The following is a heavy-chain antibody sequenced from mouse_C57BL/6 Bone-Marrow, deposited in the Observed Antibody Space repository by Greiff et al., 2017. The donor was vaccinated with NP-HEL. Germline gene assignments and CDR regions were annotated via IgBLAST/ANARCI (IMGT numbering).Heavy chain of an antibody. CDR1: GYTFTEYT. V-gene: IGHV1-62-2*01. J-gene: IGHJ1*03. CDR2: FYPGSGSI. Sequence: QVQLKESGAELVKPGASVKLSCKASGYTFTEYTIHWVKQRSGQGLEWIGWFYPGSGSIKYNEKFKDKATLTADKSSSTVYMELSRLTSEDSAVYVCARHEGIYYEYDWYFEGWGTGTTVTVAS. D-gene: IGHD2-4*01. CDR3: ARHEGIYYEYDWYFEG.